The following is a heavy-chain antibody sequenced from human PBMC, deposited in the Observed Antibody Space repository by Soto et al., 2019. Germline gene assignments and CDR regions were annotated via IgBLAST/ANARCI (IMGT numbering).Heavy chain of an antibody. CDR3: ARAPPRGIAAPGTWGSGMDV. V-gene: IGHV1-2*02. D-gene: IGHD6-13*01. J-gene: IGHJ6*02. CDR2: INPNSGGT. CDR1: GYTFTGYY. Sequence: ASLKVSCKASGYTFTGYYMHWVRQAPRQGLEWMGWINPNSGGTNYAQKFQGRVTMTRDTSISTAYMELSRLRSDDTAVYYCARAPPRGIAAPGTWGSGMDVWGQGTTVTVSS.